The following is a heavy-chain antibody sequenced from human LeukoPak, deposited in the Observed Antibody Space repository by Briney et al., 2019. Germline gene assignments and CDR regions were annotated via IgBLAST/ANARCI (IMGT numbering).Heavy chain of an antibody. D-gene: IGHD2-2*01. J-gene: IGHJ6*03. CDR3: AREKEGYCSRTSCYLDYYYYYMDV. Sequence: PGGSLRLSCAASGFTFDDSVMSWVRQVPGKGLEWVSGINWNGGSTGYVDSVKGRFTISRDNAKNSLYLQMNSLRAEDTAVYYCAREKEGYCSRTSCYLDYYYYYMDVWGKGTTVTISS. V-gene: IGHV3-20*04. CDR1: GFTFDDSV. CDR2: INWNGGST.